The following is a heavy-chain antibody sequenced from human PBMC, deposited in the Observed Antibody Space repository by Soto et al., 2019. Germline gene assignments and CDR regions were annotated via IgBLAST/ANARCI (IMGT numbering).Heavy chain of an antibody. Sequence: QVQLVQSGAEVKKPGASAKVSCKASGYTFTSYAMHWVRQAPGQRLEWMGWINAGNGNTKYSQKFQGRVTITRDTSASTAYMELSSLRSEDTAVYYCARSLWFGELDNWFDPWGQGTLVTVSS. CDR2: INAGNGNT. J-gene: IGHJ5*02. CDR1: GYTFTSYA. D-gene: IGHD3-10*01. V-gene: IGHV1-3*01. CDR3: ARSLWFGELDNWFDP.